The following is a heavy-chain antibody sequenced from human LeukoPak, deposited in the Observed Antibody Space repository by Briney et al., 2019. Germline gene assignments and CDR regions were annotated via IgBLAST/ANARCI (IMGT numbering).Heavy chain of an antibody. J-gene: IGHJ4*02. D-gene: IGHD4-11*01. CDR3: ARDAYCSNSPDY. CDR2: ISSSGSTI. Sequence: PGGSLRLSCAASGFTFSDFYMSWIRQAPGKGLGWISYISSSGSTIYYADSVQGRFTISRDNAKNSLYLQMNSLRAEDTAVYYCARDAYCSNSPDYWGQGTLVTVSS. CDR1: GFTFSDFY. V-gene: IGHV3-11*01.